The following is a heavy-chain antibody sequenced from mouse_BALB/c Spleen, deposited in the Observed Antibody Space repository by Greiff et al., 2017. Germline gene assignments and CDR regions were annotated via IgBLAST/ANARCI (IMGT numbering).Heavy chain of an antibody. D-gene: IGHD2-1*01. J-gene: IGHJ3*01. CDR3: ARGAYGNYVWFAY. Sequence: EVKLEESGPGLVKPSQSLSLTCTVTGYSITSDYAWNWIRQFPGNKLEWMGYLSYSGSTSYNPSLKSRISITRDTSKNQFFLQLNSVTTEDTATYYCARGAYGNYVWFAYWGQGTLVTVSA. CDR1: GYSITSDYA. CDR2: LSYSGST. V-gene: IGHV3-2*02.